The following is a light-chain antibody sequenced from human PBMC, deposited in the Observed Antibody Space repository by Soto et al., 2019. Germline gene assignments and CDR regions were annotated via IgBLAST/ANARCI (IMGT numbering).Light chain of an antibody. V-gene: IGLV2-14*01. CDR1: SSDVGGYNY. J-gene: IGLJ2*01. CDR2: EVT. Sequence: QSALTQPASVSGSPGQSITISCTGTSSDVGGYNYVSWYQQHPGKAPKLMIYEVTNRPSGISNRFSGPKSGNTASLTISGLQAADEADYYCSSYTSSSTVLFGGGTQLTVL. CDR3: SSYTSSSTVL.